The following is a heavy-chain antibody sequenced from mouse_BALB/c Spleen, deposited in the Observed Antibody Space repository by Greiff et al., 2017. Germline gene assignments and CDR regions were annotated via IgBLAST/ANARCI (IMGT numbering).Heavy chain of an antibody. Sequence: QVQLQQPGAELVKPGASVKLSCKASGYTFTSYWMHWVKQRPGQGLEWIGEIDPSDSYTNYNQKFKGKATLTVDKSSSTAYMQLSSLTSEDSAVYYCARSGSFPRVFFDYWGQGTTLTVSS. V-gene: IGHV1-69*02. D-gene: IGHD1-2*01. CDR2: IDPSDSYT. CDR1: GYTFTSYW. J-gene: IGHJ2*01. CDR3: ARSGSFPRVFFDY.